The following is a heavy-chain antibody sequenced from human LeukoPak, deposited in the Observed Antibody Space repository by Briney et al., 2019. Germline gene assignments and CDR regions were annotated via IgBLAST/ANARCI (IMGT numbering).Heavy chain of an antibody. V-gene: IGHV5-51*01. CDR1: GYSFTSYW. D-gene: IGHD3-10*01. Sequence: GESLKISCKGSGYSFTSYWIGWVRQMPGKGLEWMGIIYPGDSDTRYSPSFQGQVTISADKSISTAYLQWSSLKASDTAMYYCARLEGNRELLWFGESMWFDPWGQGTLVTVSS. CDR3: ARLEGNRELLWFGESMWFDP. CDR2: IYPGDSDT. J-gene: IGHJ5*02.